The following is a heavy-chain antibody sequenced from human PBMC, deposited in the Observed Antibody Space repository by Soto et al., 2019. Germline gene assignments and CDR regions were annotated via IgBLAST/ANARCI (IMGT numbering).Heavy chain of an antibody. CDR1: GYTFTSYY. CDR3: ARDGTTVTTGPYYYYYMDV. D-gene: IGHD4-17*01. CDR2: INPSGGST. Sequence: ASVKVSCKASGYTFTSYYMHWVRQAPGQGLEWMGIINPSGGSTSYAQKFQGRVTMTRDTSTSTVYMELSSLRSEDTAVYYCARDGTTVTTGPYYYYYMDVWGKGTTVTV. V-gene: IGHV1-46*03. J-gene: IGHJ6*03.